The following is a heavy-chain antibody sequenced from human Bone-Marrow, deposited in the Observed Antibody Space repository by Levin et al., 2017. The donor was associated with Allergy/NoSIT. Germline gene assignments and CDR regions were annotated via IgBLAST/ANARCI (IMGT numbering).Heavy chain of an antibody. Sequence: PGGSLRLSCAASGFTFRNYGMYWVRQAPDKGLEWLAVIWYDGSNQYYADSVKGRFTISRDNSKNTLYLQVNSLRAEDSAVYYCATVRRSSGWYAESWGQGALVTVSS. CDR2: IWYDGSNQ. J-gene: IGHJ4*02. D-gene: IGHD6-19*01. CDR1: GFTFRNYG. V-gene: IGHV3-33*07. CDR3: ATVRRSSGWYAES.